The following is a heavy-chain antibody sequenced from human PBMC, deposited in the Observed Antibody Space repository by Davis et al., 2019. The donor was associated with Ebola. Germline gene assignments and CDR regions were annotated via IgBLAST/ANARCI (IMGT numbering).Heavy chain of an antibody. D-gene: IGHD3-22*01. J-gene: IGHJ4*02. V-gene: IGHV3-73*01. CDR1: GFTFSGSA. Sequence: GESLKIPCAASGFTFSGSAMHWVRQASGKGLEWVGRIRSKANSYATAYAASVKGRFTISRDDSKNTAYLQMNSLKTEDTAVYYCTSTYYYDSSGYYDYWGQGTLVTVSS. CDR2: IRSKANSYAT. CDR3: TSTYYYDSSGYYDY.